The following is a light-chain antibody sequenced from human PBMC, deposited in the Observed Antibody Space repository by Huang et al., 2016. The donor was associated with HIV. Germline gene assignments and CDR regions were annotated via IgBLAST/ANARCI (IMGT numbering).Light chain of an antibody. CDR2: DAT. V-gene: IGKV1-33*01. Sequence: DIQMTQSPSSLSASIGDRVTITCQASQEISNYLNWYQQKPGKAPKLLLYDATNWEAGVPSRFSGSGSGTDYTLTIRRLQPEDFATYYCQQFDNVPYSFGQGTRLEIK. CDR3: QQFDNVPYS. CDR1: QEISNY. J-gene: IGKJ2*03.